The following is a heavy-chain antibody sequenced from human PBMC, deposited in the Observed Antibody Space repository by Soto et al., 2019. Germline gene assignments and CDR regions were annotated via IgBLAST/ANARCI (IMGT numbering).Heavy chain of an antibody. CDR3: ARAYGAYPTTRVVDC. Sequence: PGGSLRLSCAASGFTVSSNFMNWVRQAPGKGLEWLSVIFPGGSTYYTDSMKGRFTISRDISKNTVFLQMNSLRAEDTAVYYCARAYGAYPTTRVVDCWGQGT. CDR1: GFTVSSNF. CDR2: IFPGGST. V-gene: IGHV3-66*01. J-gene: IGHJ4*02. D-gene: IGHD4-17*01.